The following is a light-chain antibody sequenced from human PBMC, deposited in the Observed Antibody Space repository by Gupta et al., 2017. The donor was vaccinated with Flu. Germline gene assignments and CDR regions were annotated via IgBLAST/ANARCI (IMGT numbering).Light chain of an antibody. CDR2: GSN. CDR1: NSNIGSYT. CDR3: AAWDDSLNCHYV. J-gene: IGLJ1*01. V-gene: IGLV1-44*01. Sequence: QSVLAQPPSESRPPGQRVTISCSGSNSNIGSYTVNWYQHVPGTSPKLLIYGSNQRPSVGPELFAGSKSGTSASLAISGLQSEDEADYYCAAWDDSLNCHYVFGTGTKVTVL.